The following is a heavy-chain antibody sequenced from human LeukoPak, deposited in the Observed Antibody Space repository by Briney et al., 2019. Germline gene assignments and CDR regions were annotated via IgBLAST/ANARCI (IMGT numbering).Heavy chain of an antibody. CDR3: ATQYYYDRRKGYNWFDP. D-gene: IGHD3-22*01. Sequence: GASVKVSCKASGYTFTSYGISWVRQAPGQGLEWMGWISAYNGNTNYAQKLQGRVTMTEDTSTDTAYMELSSLRSEDTAVYYCATQYYYDRRKGYNWFDPWGQGTLVTVSS. CDR2: ISAYNGNT. V-gene: IGHV1-18*01. J-gene: IGHJ5*02. CDR1: GYTFTSYG.